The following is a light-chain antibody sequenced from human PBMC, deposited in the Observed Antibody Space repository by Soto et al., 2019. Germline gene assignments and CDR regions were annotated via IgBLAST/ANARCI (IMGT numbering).Light chain of an antibody. CDR1: SSDVGTYNY. V-gene: IGLV2-14*01. CDR2: EVT. Sequence: QSALTQPASVSGSPGQSITISCTGTSSDVGTYNYVSWYQHHPGKAPKLLIYEVTNRPSGVSDRFSGSKSGNTASLSISGLQADDEADYYCGSWDSSLSAYVFGTGTQLTVL. CDR3: GSWDSSLSAYV. J-gene: IGLJ1*01.